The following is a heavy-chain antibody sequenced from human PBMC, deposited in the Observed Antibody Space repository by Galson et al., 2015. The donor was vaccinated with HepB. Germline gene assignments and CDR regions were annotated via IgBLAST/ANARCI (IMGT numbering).Heavy chain of an antibody. J-gene: IGHJ4*02. Sequence: SLRLSCAASGFSFSSYGMHWVRQAPGKGLEWVAVIWYDGSNKNYADFVKGRFTISRDNSKNTLSLQMNSLRAEDTAVYYCARGMGIAAAHYFDSWGQGTLVTVSS. CDR1: GFSFSSYG. CDR3: ARGMGIAAAHYFDS. V-gene: IGHV3-33*01. CDR2: IWYDGSNK. D-gene: IGHD6-13*01.